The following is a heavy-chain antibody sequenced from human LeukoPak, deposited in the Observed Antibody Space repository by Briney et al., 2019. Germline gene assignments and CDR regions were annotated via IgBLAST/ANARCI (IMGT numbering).Heavy chain of an antibody. CDR3: ASTGVTGTTSPNAFDI. CDR1: GYSFTSYW. D-gene: IGHD1-1*01. CDR2: IDPSDSYP. V-gene: IGHV5-10-1*01. Sequence: GESLKISCKGSGYSFTSYWISWVRQMPGKGLEWMGRIDPSDSYPNYSPSFQGHVTISADKSISTAYLQWSSLKASDTAMYYWASTGVTGTTSPNAFDIWGQGTMVTVSS. J-gene: IGHJ3*02.